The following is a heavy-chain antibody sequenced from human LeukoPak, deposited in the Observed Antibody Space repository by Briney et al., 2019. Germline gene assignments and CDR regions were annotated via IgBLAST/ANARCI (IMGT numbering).Heavy chain of an antibody. V-gene: IGHV4-39*07. CDR1: GGSRRSSSYY. D-gene: IGHD5-18*01. J-gene: IGHJ4*02. CDR3: ATAHVDTYMVGY. CDR2: IYYSGGT. Sequence: PSETLSLTCMVSGGSRRSSSYYWGWISQPPGKGLEWIGSIYYSGGTYSTPSLKSRVTISVDTSKNQFSLKLSSVTAADTAGYYCATAHVDTYMVGYWGKGTLVTVSS.